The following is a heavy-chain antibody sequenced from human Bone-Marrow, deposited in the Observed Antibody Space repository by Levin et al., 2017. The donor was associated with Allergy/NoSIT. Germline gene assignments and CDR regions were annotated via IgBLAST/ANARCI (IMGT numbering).Heavy chain of an antibody. CDR1: GFTFSNAW. CDR3: TTVSLDQICSSTSCYSKRYYFDY. J-gene: IGHJ4*02. Sequence: GGSLRLSCAASGFTFSNAWMSWVRQAPGKGLEWVGRIKSKTDGGTTDYAAPVKGRFTISRDDSKNTLYLQMNSLKTEDTAVYYCTTVSLDQICSSTSCYSKRYYFDYWGQGTLVTVSS. D-gene: IGHD2-2*01. V-gene: IGHV3-15*01. CDR2: IKSKTDGGTT.